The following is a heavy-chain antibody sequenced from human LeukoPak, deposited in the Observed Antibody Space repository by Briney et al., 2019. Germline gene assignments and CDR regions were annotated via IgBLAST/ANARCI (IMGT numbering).Heavy chain of an antibody. D-gene: IGHD1-1*01. CDR1: GFTFSSYW. CDR2: INQGGAEQ. V-gene: IGHV3-7*01. Sequence: GGSLRLSCAASGFTFSSYWMSWVRQAPGKGPEWVANINQGGAEQYYVDAVKGRFTISRDNDKNPLYLQMNSLRAEDTAMYYCARSPATGTTDYWGQGTLVTVSS. CDR3: ARSPATGTTDY. J-gene: IGHJ4*02.